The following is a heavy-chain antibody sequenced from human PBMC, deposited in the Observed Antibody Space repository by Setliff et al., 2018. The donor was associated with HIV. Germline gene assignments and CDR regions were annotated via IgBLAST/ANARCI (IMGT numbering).Heavy chain of an antibody. V-gene: IGHV4-39*01. CDR2: IFYSGTT. D-gene: IGHD6-13*01. CDR3: ARGRDASTWYLSHFYSYYYLDV. CDR1: GGSISSSSYY. J-gene: IGHJ6*03. Sequence: SETLSLTCTVSGGSISSSSYYWGWIRQPPGQRLEWIGSIFYSGTTYYNPSLKSRVTISVHTSKNQFSLKLSSVTAADTGLYFCARGRDASTWYLSHFYSYYYLDVWGNGTTVTVSS.